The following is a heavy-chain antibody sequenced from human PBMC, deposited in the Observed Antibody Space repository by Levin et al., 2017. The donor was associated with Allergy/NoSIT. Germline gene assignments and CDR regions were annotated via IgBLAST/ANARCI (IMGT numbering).Heavy chain of an antibody. D-gene: IGHD3-16*02. CDR3: AKDAILRLGELSVPDY. J-gene: IGHJ4*02. CDR2: ISYDGSNK. V-gene: IGHV3-30*18. Sequence: GESLKISCAASGFTFSSYGMHWVRQAPGKGLEWVAVISYDGSNKYYADSVKGRFTISRDNSKNTLYLQMNSLRAEDTAVYYCAKDAILRLGELSVPDYWGQGTLVTVSS. CDR1: GFTFSSYG.